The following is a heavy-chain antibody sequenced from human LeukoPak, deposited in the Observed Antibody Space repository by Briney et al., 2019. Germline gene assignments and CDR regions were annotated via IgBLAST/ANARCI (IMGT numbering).Heavy chain of an antibody. J-gene: IGHJ4*02. D-gene: IGHD6-13*01. CDR3: AKETSGYGSGWSDY. Sequence: GGSLRLSCAASGFTFSSYAMSWVRQAPGKGLEWVSAITASGYSTYYADSVKGRFTISRANSKNTLYVQMNSLRAEATALYYCAKETSGYGSGWSDYWAQGTLVTVSS. CDR1: GFTFSSYA. CDR2: ITASGYST. V-gene: IGHV3-23*01.